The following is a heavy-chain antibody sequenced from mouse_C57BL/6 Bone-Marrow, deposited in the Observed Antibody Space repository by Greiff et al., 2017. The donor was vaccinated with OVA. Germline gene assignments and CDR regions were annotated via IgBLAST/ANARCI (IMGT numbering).Heavy chain of an antibody. J-gene: IGHJ4*01. D-gene: IGHD2-5*01. Sequence: LMESGAELVRPGASVTLSCKASGYTFTDYEMHWVKQTPVHGLAWIGAIDPETGGLAYNQKFKGKAILTADKSSSTVYMELRSLTSEDSAVYYCTRGYSNYYAMDYWGQGTSVTVSS. V-gene: IGHV1-15*01. CDR2: IDPETGGL. CDR3: TRGYSNYYAMDY. CDR1: GYTFTDYE.